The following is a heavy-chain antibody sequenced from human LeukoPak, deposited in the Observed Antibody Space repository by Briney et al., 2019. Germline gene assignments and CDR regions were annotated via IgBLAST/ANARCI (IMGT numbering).Heavy chain of an antibody. CDR2: IIPIFGTA. Sequence: ASVKVSCKASGGTFSSYAISWVRQAPGQGLEWMGGIIPIFGTANYAQKFQGRVTITADESTSTAYMELSSLRSEDTAVYYCARDPTPNITGTSTFDYWGQGTLVTVSS. CDR3: ARDPTPNITGTSTFDY. CDR1: GGTFSSYA. V-gene: IGHV1-69*01. D-gene: IGHD1-7*01. J-gene: IGHJ4*02.